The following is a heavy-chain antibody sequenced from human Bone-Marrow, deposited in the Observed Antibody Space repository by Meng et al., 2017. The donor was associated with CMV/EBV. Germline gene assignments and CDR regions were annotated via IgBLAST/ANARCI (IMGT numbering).Heavy chain of an antibody. CDR2: INPNSGGT. J-gene: IGHJ4*02. CDR3: ASRESHSGWYGPPDY. Sequence: ASVQVSCKASGYTFTGYYMHWVRQAPGQGLEWMGWINPNSGGTNYAQKFQVRVTMTRDTSISTAYMELSRLRSDDTAVYDCASRESHSGWYGPPDYWGQGTLVTVSS. D-gene: IGHD6-19*01. CDR1: GYTFTGYY. V-gene: IGHV1-2*02.